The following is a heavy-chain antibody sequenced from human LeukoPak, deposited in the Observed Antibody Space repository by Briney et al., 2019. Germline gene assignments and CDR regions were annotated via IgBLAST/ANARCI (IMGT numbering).Heavy chain of an antibody. CDR1: GGSFSGYY. D-gene: IGHD1-26*01. CDR2: INHSRST. Sequence: SETLSLTCAVYGGSFSGYYWSWIRQPPGKGLEWIGEINHSRSTYYNPSLQSRVTFSVDTSKNQFSLKVNSVTAADTAVYYCARHFAGTKWFDPWGQGTLVTVSS. J-gene: IGHJ5*02. CDR3: ARHFAGTKWFDP. V-gene: IGHV4-34*01.